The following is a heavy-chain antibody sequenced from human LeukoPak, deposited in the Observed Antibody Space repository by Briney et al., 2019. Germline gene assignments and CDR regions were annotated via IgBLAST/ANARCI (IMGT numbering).Heavy chain of an antibody. V-gene: IGHV7-4-1*02. Sequence: ASVKVSCKASGYTFTSYAMNWVRQAPGQGLEWMGWINTNTGNPTYAQGFTGRFVFSLDTSVSTAYLQISSLKAEDTAVYYCARVGTYYDILTGYFDRYYYFDYWGQGTLVTVSS. CDR3: ARVGTYYDILTGYFDRYYYFDY. CDR1: GYTFTSYA. CDR2: INTNTGNP. J-gene: IGHJ4*02. D-gene: IGHD3-9*01.